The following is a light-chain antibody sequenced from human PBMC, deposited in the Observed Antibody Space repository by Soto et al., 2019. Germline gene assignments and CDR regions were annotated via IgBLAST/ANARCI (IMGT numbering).Light chain of an antibody. CDR3: LQYGGSPLYA. V-gene: IGKV3-20*01. Sequence: EIVLTQSPGTLSLSPGERATLSCRASQSVSSSYLAWYQQKPGQAPRLLIYGASSRATGIPDRFSGSGSGTDFTLTISRLEAEDFADDYCLQYGGSPLYAFGQGTKLEIK. CDR1: QSVSSSY. CDR2: GAS. J-gene: IGKJ2*01.